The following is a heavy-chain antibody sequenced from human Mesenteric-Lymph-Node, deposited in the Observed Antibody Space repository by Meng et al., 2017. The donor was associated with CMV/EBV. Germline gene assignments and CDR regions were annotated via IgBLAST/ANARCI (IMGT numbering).Heavy chain of an antibody. CDR3: GRLVPLYYFDF. Sequence: SETLSLTCAVSGASISSSSYYWGWIRQPPGKGLEWIGSMYFSGSTYYNPSLKSRVTISLDTSKNQFSLKLTSVTAADTAVYYCGRLVPLYYFDFWGQGTLVTVSS. CDR2: MYFSGST. V-gene: IGHV4-39*07. J-gene: IGHJ4*02. CDR1: GASISSSSYY. D-gene: IGHD2-2*01.